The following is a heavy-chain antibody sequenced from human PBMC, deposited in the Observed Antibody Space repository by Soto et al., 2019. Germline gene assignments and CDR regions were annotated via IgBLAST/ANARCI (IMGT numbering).Heavy chain of an antibody. Sequence: TLSLTCTVSGGSISSGDYYWSWIRQPPGKGLEWIGYIYYTGTTYYNPSLKSRLTISVDTSKNQFSLKLTSVTAADTAVYFCARYQKGPFDSWGQGTLVTVSS. CDR2: IYYTGTT. J-gene: IGHJ4*02. CDR1: GGSISSGDYY. D-gene: IGHD2-2*01. CDR3: ARYQKGPFDS. V-gene: IGHV4-30-4*01.